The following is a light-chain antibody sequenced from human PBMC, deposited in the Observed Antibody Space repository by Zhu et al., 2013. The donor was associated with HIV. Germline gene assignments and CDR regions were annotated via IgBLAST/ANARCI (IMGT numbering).Light chain of an antibody. CDR3: HQYFSTPFT. Sequence: DIVMTQSPDSLAVSLGERATINCKSSQSVLYSSNNKNYLAWYQQKPGQPPRLLIYWASSRESGVPDRFSGSGSGAHFTLTISNLQADDVAAYYCHQYFSTPFTFGPGTKVDIK. V-gene: IGKV4-1*01. CDR1: QSVLYSSNNKNY. CDR2: WAS. J-gene: IGKJ3*01.